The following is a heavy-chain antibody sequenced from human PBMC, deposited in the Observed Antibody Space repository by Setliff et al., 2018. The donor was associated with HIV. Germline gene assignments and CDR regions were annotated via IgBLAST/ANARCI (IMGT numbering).Heavy chain of an antibody. Sequence: PSETLSLTCTVSGGSISRHYWSWIRQSPGKGLEWIGYMNDSGSAKYNPPLKSRVTISVETSKSQFSLRVNSVTAADSAIYYCAREFCTHGVCYEYYLDYWGQGTLVTVSS. V-gene: IGHV4-59*11. D-gene: IGHD2-8*01. J-gene: IGHJ4*02. CDR1: GGSISRHY. CDR3: AREFCTHGVCYEYYLDY. CDR2: MNDSGSA.